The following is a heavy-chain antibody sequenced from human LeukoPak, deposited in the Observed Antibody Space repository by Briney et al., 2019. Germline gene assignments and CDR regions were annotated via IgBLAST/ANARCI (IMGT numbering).Heavy chain of an antibody. CDR2: IMPLFETT. J-gene: IGHJ4*02. CDR3: ARDSGQYYYDSSGYYYHQYYFDY. Sequence: SVKVSCKASGGTFSNFAISWVRQAPGQGLEWMGGIMPLFETTNYAQKFQGTVTITADKSTGTAYMELSSLSSEDTAVYYCARDSGQYYYDSSGYYYHQYYFDYWGQGTLVTVSS. CDR1: GGTFSNFA. D-gene: IGHD3-22*01. V-gene: IGHV1-69*06.